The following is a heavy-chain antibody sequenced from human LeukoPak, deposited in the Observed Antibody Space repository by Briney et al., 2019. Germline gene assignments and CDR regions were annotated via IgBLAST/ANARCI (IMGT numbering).Heavy chain of an antibody. J-gene: IGHJ6*02. CDR2: VWYDGGDK. V-gene: IGHV3-33*01. D-gene: IGHD1-26*01. CDR1: GFTFSSYG. Sequence: PGGSLRLSCAASGFTFSSYGMHWVRQAPGNGLEWVAVVWYDGGDKYYADSVKDRFTISRDNSRNTLFLQMNSLRAEDTAVYYCARSTESGRVPYYYYGMDVWGQGTTVTVSS. CDR3: ARSTESGRVPYYYYGMDV.